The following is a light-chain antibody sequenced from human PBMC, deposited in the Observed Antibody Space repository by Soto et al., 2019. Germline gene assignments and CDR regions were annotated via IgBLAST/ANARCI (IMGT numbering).Light chain of an antibody. V-gene: IGKV1-5*03. CDR2: KAF. CDR1: QSVSSS. J-gene: IGKJ1*01. Sequence: DIQMTQSPSTLSASVGDRVTITCRASQSVSSSLAWYQQKPGKAPKLLIYKAFSLESGVPSRFSGSGSETEFTITITSVQPDDFAAYYCQQYNSYCTFGQGTKVEIK. CDR3: QQYNSYCT.